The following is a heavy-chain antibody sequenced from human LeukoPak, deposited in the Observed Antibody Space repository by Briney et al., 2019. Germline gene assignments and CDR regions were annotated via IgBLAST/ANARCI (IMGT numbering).Heavy chain of an antibody. J-gene: IGHJ4*02. D-gene: IGHD4-17*01. Sequence: ASVKVSCKASGHTFSTSSITWVRHAPAQGLEGVGWISAYNGNTKYAQKVQGRVTLTTDTSTSTAYMELRSLRSDDTAMYYCARGGDHVKFDYWGQGTLVTVSS. CDR2: ISAYNGNT. V-gene: IGHV1-18*01. CDR1: GHTFSTSS. CDR3: ARGGDHVKFDY.